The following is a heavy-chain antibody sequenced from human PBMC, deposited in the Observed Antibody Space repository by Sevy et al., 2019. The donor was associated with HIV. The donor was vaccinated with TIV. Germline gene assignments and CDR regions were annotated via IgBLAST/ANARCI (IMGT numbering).Heavy chain of an antibody. Sequence: GGSLRLSCAASGFDFSIYIMSWVRQAPGKGLEWVSTLSFGCGKINYADSVKGRFTISRDNSKSSVYLQMNNMRVEDTAVYYCAREGCTKPHDYWGQRTLVTVSS. CDR2: LSFGCGKI. CDR3: AREGCTKPHDY. J-gene: IGHJ4*02. D-gene: IGHD2-8*01. V-gene: IGHV3-23*01. CDR1: GFDFSIYI.